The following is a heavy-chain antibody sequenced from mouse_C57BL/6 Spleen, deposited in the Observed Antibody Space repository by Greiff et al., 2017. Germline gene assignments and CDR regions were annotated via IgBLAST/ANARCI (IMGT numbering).Heavy chain of an antibody. CDR1: GYTFTSYW. CDR2: IYPGNSDT. V-gene: IGHV1-5*01. D-gene: IGHD1-1*01. J-gene: IGHJ2*01. CDR3: TRSPGSSYRYYFDD. Sequence: VQLQQSGTVLARPGASVKMSCKTSGYTFTSYWMHWVKQRPGQGLEWIGAIYPGNSDTSYNQKFKGKAKLTAVTSASTAYMELSSLTNEDSAVYYCTRSPGSSYRYYFDDWGQGTTLTVSS.